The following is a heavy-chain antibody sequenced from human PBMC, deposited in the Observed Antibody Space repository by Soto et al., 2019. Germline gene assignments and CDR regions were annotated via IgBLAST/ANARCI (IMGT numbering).Heavy chain of an antibody. Sequence: GGSLRLSCAASGFTFSSYAMHWVRQTPGKGLEWVAVISYDVSNKYYADSVKGRFTISRDNSKNTLYLQMNSLRAEDTAVYYCARDITGRGGDIAAQDKTLKNYYYYYGMDVWGQGTRVTVSS. CDR3: ARDITGRGGDIAAQDKTLKNYYYYYGMDV. CDR2: ISYDVSNK. J-gene: IGHJ6*02. D-gene: IGHD6-13*01. CDR1: GFTFSSYA. V-gene: IGHV3-30-3*01.